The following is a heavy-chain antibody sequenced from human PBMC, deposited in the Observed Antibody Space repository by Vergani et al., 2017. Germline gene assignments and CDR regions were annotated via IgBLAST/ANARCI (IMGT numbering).Heavy chain of an antibody. V-gene: IGHV3-48*01. CDR1: GFTFSSYS. CDR3: ARDPRYCSGGSCYRYYYDMDV. J-gene: IGHJ6*03. CDR2: ISSSSSTI. D-gene: IGHD2-15*01. Sequence: EVQLVESGGGLVQPGGSLRLSCAASGFTFSSYSMNWVRQAPGKGLEWVSYISSSSSTIYYADSVKGRFTISRDNAKNSLYLQMNSLRAEDTAVYYCARDPRYCSGGSCYRYYYDMDVWGKGTTVTVSS.